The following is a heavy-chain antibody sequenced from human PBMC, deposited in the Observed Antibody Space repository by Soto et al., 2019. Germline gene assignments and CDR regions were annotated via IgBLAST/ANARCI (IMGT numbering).Heavy chain of an antibody. CDR1: GFTFSNYA. Sequence: PGGSLRLSCAASGFTFSNYAMSWVRQAPGKGLEWISGITRTGGSTYYADSVKGRSTISRDNSKNTLYLQMNSLRAEDTAVYYCAKARGCISTSCYRIPSYGMDVWGQGTTVTVSS. V-gene: IGHV3-23*01. D-gene: IGHD2-2*01. CDR3: AKARGCISTSCYRIPSYGMDV. CDR2: ITRTGGST. J-gene: IGHJ6*02.